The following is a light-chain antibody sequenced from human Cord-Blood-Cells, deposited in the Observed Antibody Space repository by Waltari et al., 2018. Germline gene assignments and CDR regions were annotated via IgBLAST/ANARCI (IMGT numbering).Light chain of an antibody. V-gene: IGKV1-33*01. CDR3: QQYDNLPT. CDR2: EAS. CDR1: QDISNY. Sequence: DIQMTQSPSSLSASVGDRVTITCQASQDISNYLNWYQQKPVKAPKPLIYEASNLETGVPSRFSGSGSGTDFTFTISSLQPEDIATYYCQQYDNLPTFGQGTRLEIK. J-gene: IGKJ5*01.